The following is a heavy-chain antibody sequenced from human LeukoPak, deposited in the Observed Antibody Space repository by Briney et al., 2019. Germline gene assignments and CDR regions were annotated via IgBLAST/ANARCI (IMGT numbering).Heavy chain of an antibody. D-gene: IGHD3-9*01. CDR2: IIPIFGTA. CDR1: GGTFSNYA. V-gene: IGHV1-69*06. CDR3: ARGDILTGYYSEPTYYYYYMDV. J-gene: IGHJ6*03. Sequence: SVKVSCKASGGTFSNYAISWVRQAPGQGLEWMGGIIPIFGTANYAQKFQGRVTITADKSTSTAYMELSSLRSEDTAVYYCARGDILTGYYSEPTYYYYYMDVWGKGTTVTVSS.